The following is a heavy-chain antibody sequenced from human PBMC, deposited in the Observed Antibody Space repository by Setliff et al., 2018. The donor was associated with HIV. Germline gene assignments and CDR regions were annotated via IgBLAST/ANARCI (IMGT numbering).Heavy chain of an antibody. CDR2: IYTSGNT. CDR3: ARSLVPSGYYYGRHAFDI. D-gene: IGHD3-22*01. V-gene: IGHV4-4*08. Sequence: SETLSLTCTVSGGSISSHYWSWIRQPPGKGLEWIGHIYTSGNTNYNPSFKSRVTISVDTSKNQFSLRVNSVTAADTAVYYCARSLVPSGYYYGRHAFDIWGQGTKVTVSS. J-gene: IGHJ3*02. CDR1: GGSISSHY.